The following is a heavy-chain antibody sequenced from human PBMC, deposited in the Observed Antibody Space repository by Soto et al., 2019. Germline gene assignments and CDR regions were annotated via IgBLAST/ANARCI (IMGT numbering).Heavy chain of an antibody. D-gene: IGHD2-2*01. CDR1: GGTFSSYA. Sequence: SVKVSCKASGGTFSSYAISWVRQAPGQGLEWMGGIIPIFGTANYAQRFQGRVTITADESTSTAYMELSSLRSEDTAVYYCARELVLVPAAIGSPSDYWGQGTLVTVSS. CDR2: IIPIFGTA. V-gene: IGHV1-69*13. J-gene: IGHJ4*02. CDR3: ARELVLVPAAIGSPSDY.